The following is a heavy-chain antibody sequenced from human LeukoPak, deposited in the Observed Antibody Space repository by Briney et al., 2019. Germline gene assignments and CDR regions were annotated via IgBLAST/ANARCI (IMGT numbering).Heavy chain of an antibody. CDR3: ARDFEVVGTSCCIINYYYGMDV. CDR2: INPNSGGT. D-gene: IGHD2-2*01. Sequence: GASVEVSCKASGYTFTGYYMHWVRQAPGQGLEWMGWINPNSGGTNYAQKLQGRVTMTTDTSTSTAYMELRSLRSDDTAVYYCARDFEVVGTSCCIINYYYGMDVWGQGTTVTVSS. J-gene: IGHJ6*02. CDR1: GYTFTGYY. V-gene: IGHV1-2*02.